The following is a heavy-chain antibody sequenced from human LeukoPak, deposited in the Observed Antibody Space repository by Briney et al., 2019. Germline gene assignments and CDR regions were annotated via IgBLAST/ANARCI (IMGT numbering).Heavy chain of an antibody. CDR2: ITSSGSTV. CDR1: GFIFSDYY. V-gene: IGHV3-11*01. Sequence: GGSLRLSCAASGFIFSDYYMAWIRQAPGKGLEWLSCITSSGSTVYYADSVKGRSTISRDNAKKSPYMQMNSLRAEDTAVDFCARGRYYYDSSGVDAFSVWGQGTMVAVSS. D-gene: IGHD3-22*01. CDR3: ARGRYYYDSSGVDAFSV. J-gene: IGHJ3*01.